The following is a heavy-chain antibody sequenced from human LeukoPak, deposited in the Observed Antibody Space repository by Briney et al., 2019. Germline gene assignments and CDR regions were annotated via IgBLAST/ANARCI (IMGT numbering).Heavy chain of an antibody. V-gene: IGHV3-23*01. CDR3: AKVWDIVVVPAAISGPVDY. D-gene: IGHD2-2*01. J-gene: IGHJ4*02. CDR2: ISGSGGGT. CDR1: GFTFSSYA. Sequence: GGSLRLSCAASGFTFSSYAMSWVRQAPGKGLEWVSAISGSGGGTYYADSVKGRFTISRDNSKNTLYLQMNSLRAEDTAVYYCAKVWDIVVVPAAISGPVDYWGQGTLVTVSS.